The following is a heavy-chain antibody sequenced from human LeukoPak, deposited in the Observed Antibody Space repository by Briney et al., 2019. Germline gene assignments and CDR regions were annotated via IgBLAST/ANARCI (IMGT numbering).Heavy chain of an antibody. J-gene: IGHJ4*02. D-gene: IGHD2-15*01. Sequence: ASVKVSCKASGGTSSSYAISWVRQAPGQGLEWMGGIIPIFGTTNYAQKLQGRVTITADESTSTAYMELSSLRSEDTAVYYCARENLGASGSYWGQGTLVTVSS. CDR3: ARENLGASGSY. V-gene: IGHV1-69*13. CDR1: GGTSSSYA. CDR2: IIPIFGTT.